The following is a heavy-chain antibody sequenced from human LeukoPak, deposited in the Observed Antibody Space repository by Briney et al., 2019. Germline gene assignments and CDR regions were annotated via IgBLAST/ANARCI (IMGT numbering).Heavy chain of an antibody. CDR3: AKQEWLVRDYFDY. CDR1: GFTFSSYA. V-gene: IGHV3-23*01. J-gene: IGHJ4*02. Sequence: PGGSLRLSCAASGFTFSSYAMSWVRQAPGKGLEWVSAISGSGGSTYYADPVKGRFTISRDNSKNALYLQMNSLRAEDTAVYYCAKQEWLVRDYFDYWGQGTLVTVSS. D-gene: IGHD6-19*01. CDR2: ISGSGGST.